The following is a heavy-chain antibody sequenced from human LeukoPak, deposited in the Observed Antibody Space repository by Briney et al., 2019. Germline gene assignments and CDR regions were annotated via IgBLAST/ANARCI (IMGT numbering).Heavy chain of an antibody. Sequence: GGSLRLSCAASGFTVTDNYMNWVRQSSGKGLEWVSSISGDGGSSYYADSVKGRFTISRDDSANTLYLQMNSLRAEDTAVYYCATDRGYSGYGTFDYWGQGTLVSVSS. J-gene: IGHJ4*02. CDR1: GFTVTDNY. D-gene: IGHD5-12*01. V-gene: IGHV3-23*01. CDR3: ATDRGYSGYGTFDY. CDR2: ISGDGGSS.